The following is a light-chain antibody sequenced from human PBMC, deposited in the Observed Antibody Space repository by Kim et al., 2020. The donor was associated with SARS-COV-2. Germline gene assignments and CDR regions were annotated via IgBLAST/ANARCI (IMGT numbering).Light chain of an antibody. CDR3: QQYGSSRT. J-gene: IGKJ1*01. CDR2: GAS. CDR1: QSVRSSY. Sequence: LSPGERATLSCRASQSVRSSYLAWYQQKPGQAPRLLIYGASSRATGIPDRFSGSGSGTDFTLTISRLEPEDFAVYYCQQYGSSRTFGQGTKVDIK. V-gene: IGKV3-20*01.